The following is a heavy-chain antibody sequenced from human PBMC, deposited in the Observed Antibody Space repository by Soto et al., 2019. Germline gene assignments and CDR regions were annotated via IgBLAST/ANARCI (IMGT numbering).Heavy chain of an antibody. J-gene: IGHJ5*02. CDR1: GFTFSNYG. V-gene: IGHV3-33*01. Sequence: QVQLVESGGVVVQPGRSLRLSCTASGFTFSNYGIHWVRQAPGKGLEWVAVIWPDGNNKYYPDSVKGRFTISRDNSKNTVYLPMNRLRAEDTAVYYCARAGIVATTQLGWFDPWGQGTLVTVSS. CDR3: ARAGIVATTQLGWFDP. CDR2: IWPDGNNK. D-gene: IGHD1-26*01.